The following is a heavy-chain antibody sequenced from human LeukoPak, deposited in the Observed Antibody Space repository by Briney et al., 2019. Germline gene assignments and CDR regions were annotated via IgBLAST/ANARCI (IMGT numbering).Heavy chain of an antibody. CDR3: ARPPTYYYDSSGYFPDHDAFDI. CDR1: GYTFTNNF. Sequence: ASVKVSCKASGYTFTNNFMHWVRQAPGQGLEWMGWINPNSGGTNYAQKFQGRVTMTRDTSISTAYMELSRLRSDDTAVYYCARPPTYYYDSSGYFPDHDAFDIWGQGTMVTVSS. CDR2: INPNSGGT. V-gene: IGHV1-2*02. J-gene: IGHJ3*02. D-gene: IGHD3-22*01.